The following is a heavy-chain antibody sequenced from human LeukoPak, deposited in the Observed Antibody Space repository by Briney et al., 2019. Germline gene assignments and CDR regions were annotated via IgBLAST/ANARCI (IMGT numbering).Heavy chain of an antibody. V-gene: IGHV3-7*01. Sequence: GGSLRLSCAASGFTFSSYWMTWVRQAPGKGLEWVANIKQDGSQKFYMDSVKGRFTISRDNAKESLFLQMNSLRDEDTAVYYCARHYDSTAYSLDYWGQGTLVTVSS. J-gene: IGHJ4*02. D-gene: IGHD3-22*01. CDR2: IKQDGSQK. CDR1: GFTFSSYW. CDR3: ARHYDSTAYSLDY.